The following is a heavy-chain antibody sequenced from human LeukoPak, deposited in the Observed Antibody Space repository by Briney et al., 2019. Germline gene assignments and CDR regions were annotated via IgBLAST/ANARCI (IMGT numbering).Heavy chain of an antibody. CDR2: IGGSGVGA. Sequence: GGSLRLSCTASGFTFGSYGMSWVRQVPGKGPEWVSAIGGSGVGAYYADSVKGRFTISRDNSKNTLSLQMNSLKSEDTAVYYCAKYDYYDSTGHLVGDAFDVWGQGTTVTVSS. J-gene: IGHJ3*01. CDR1: GFTFGSYG. CDR3: AKYDYYDSTGHLVGDAFDV. V-gene: IGHV3-23*01. D-gene: IGHD3-22*01.